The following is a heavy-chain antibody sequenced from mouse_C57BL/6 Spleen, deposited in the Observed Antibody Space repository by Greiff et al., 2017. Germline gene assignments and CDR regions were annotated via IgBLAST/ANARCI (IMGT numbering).Heavy chain of an antibody. CDR2: IDPSDSYT. D-gene: IGHD6-5*01. CDR3: ARKGLYSAWFAY. CDR1: GYTFTSYW. J-gene: IGHJ3*01. Sequence: QVQLQQPGAELVMPGASVKLSCKASGYTFTSYWMHWVKQRPRQGLEWIGEIDPSDSYTNYNQKFKGKSTLTVDKSSSTAYMQLSSLTSEDSAVYYCARKGLYSAWFAYWGQGTLVTVSA. V-gene: IGHV1-69*01.